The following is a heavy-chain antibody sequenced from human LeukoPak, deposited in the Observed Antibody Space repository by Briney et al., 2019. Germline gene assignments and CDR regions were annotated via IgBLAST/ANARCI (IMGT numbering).Heavy chain of an antibody. Sequence: GGSLRLSCAASGFTFSSYWMSWVRQAPGKGLEWVANIKQDGSEKYYVDSVKGRFTISRDNSKNTLYLQMNSLRAEDTAVYYCAKDLSPIRITAASLDWGQGTLVTVSS. D-gene: IGHD3-3*01. J-gene: IGHJ4*02. CDR1: GFTFSSYW. CDR2: IKQDGSEK. CDR3: AKDLSPIRITAASLD. V-gene: IGHV3-7*03.